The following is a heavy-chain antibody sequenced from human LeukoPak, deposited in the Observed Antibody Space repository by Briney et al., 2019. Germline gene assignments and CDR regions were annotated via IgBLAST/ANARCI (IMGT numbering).Heavy chain of an antibody. V-gene: IGHV4-59*01. CDR2: IYYTGTT. CDR1: GDSIINYY. CDR3: AKEPSV. J-gene: IGHJ4*02. Sequence: PSETLSLTCSVSGDSIINYYWSWIRQSPEKGLEWIGYIYYTGTTKYNPSLESRVFMSVDTSKNQFSLRLTSVTVADTAVYYCAKEPSVWGKGILVTVSS.